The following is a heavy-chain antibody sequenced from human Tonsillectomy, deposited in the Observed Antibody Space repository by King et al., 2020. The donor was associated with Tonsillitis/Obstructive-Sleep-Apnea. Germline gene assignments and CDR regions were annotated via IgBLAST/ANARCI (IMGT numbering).Heavy chain of an antibody. CDR2: IYYSGST. V-gene: IGHV4-31*03. Sequence: VQLQESGPGLVKPSQTLSLTCTVSGGSISSGGYYWNWIRQHPGKGLEWLGYIYYSGSTYYNPPLQSRVTISVDTSKKQFSLKLSSVTAADTAVYYCASSRYDSSGYYYFDYWGQGTLVTVSS. CDR1: GGSISSGGYY. J-gene: IGHJ4*02. D-gene: IGHD3-22*01. CDR3: ASSRYDSSGYYYFDY.